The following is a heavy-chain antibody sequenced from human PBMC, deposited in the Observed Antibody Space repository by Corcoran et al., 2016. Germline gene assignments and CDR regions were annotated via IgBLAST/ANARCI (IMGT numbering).Heavy chain of an antibody. CDR1: GYSISSSNW. V-gene: IGHV4-28*01. D-gene: IGHD6-19*01. Sequence: QVQLQESGPGLVKPSDTLSLTRAVSGYSISSSNWWGWIRQPPGKGLEWIGYIYYSGGTYYNPSLKSRVTMSVDTSKKQFSLKLSSVTAVDTAVYYCTGIAVAGTGYFDYWGQGTLVTVSS. CDR3: TGIAVAGTGYFDY. J-gene: IGHJ4*02. CDR2: IYYSGGT.